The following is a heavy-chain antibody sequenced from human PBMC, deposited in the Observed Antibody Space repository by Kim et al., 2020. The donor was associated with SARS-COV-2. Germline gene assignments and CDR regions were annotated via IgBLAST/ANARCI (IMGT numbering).Heavy chain of an antibody. J-gene: IGHJ6*02. D-gene: IGHD3-16*01. CDR3: ARGRAWGHGLDV. V-gene: IGHV4-34*01. CDR1: GGSFINYY. Sequence: SETLSLTCAVYGGSFINYYWTWIRQPPGKGLEWIGEVDHSGNINYTPSLKSRVTISVDTSKNQFSLKVTSVTAADTAIYYCARGRAWGHGLDVWGQGTTVTVSS. CDR2: VDHSGNI.